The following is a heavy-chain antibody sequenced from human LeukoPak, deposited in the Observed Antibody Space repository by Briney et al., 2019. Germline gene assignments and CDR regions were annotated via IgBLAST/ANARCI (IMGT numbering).Heavy chain of an antibody. CDR1: GFTVSVNY. J-gene: IGHJ4*02. CDR2: LYSSGGT. Sequence: GGSLRLSCAASGFTVSVNYMSWVRQAPGKGLEWVSVLYSSGGTNYADSVKGRFTISRDNSENTLDLQMNSLRAEDTAVYYCAAKGNGYSGSYVFAHWGQGTLVTVSS. V-gene: IGHV3-66*01. D-gene: IGHD1-26*01. CDR3: AAKGNGYSGSYVFAH.